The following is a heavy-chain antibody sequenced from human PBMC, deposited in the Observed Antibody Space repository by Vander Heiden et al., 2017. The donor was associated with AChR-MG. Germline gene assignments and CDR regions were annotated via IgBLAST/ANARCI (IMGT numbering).Heavy chain of an antibody. CDR1: GYPFTSYD. J-gene: IGHJ6*03. CDR2: MNPNSGNT. V-gene: IGHV1-8*01. CDR3: ATCTSCYPTRIAVGTTYYYYYYYMDV. D-gene: IGHD2-2*01. Sequence: QVQLVQSGSEVKKPGASVKVSCKASGYPFTSYDTNWVRQATGQGLEWMGWMNPNSGNTGYAQKFQGRVTMTRNTSISTAYMELSSLRSEDTAVYYCATCTSCYPTRIAVGTTYYYYYYYMDVWGKGTTVTVSS.